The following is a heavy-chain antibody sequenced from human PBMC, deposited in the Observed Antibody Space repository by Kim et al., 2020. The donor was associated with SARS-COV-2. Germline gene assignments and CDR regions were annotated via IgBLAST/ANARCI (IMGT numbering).Heavy chain of an antibody. D-gene: IGHD3-9*01. CDR3: AREKLGPYYDTLTGYYIYAFDI. CDR2: IYYSGST. J-gene: IGHJ3*02. CDR1: GGSISSSSYY. Sequence: SENLSLTCTVSGGSISSSSYYWCWIRHPPGKGLEWIGSIYYSGSTYYNPSLKSRVTISVDTSKNQFSLKLSAVTDAYTAVYYCAREKLGPYYDTLTGYYIYAFDIWGQYTKVTFSS. V-gene: IGHV4-39*07.